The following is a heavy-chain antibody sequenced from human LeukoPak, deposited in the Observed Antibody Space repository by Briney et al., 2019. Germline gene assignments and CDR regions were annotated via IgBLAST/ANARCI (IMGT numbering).Heavy chain of an antibody. CDR3: ARVGGDYYGSGSPYYYYYMDV. Sequence: ASVKVSCKASGYTFTGYYMHWVRQAPGQGREWMGWINPNSGGTNYAQKFQGRVTMTRDTSISIAYMELSRLRSDDTAVYYCARVGGDYYGSGSPYYYYYMDVWGKGTTVTVSS. J-gene: IGHJ6*03. CDR2: INPNSGGT. D-gene: IGHD3-10*01. CDR1: GYTFTGYY. V-gene: IGHV1-2*02.